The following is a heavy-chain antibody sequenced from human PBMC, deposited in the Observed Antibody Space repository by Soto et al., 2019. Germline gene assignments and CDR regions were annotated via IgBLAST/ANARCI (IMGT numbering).Heavy chain of an antibody. CDR2: VSSDGSST. Sequence: EVQLVESGGGLVQPGESLRLSCAASGFAFCSYWMHWIRQAPGKGLVWVARVSSDGSSTVYANSVTGRLTISRDNAKNTLYLQMNSLSDEDTAVYYCARGLPNFSSFDSWGQGTLVTVSS. CDR1: GFAFCSYW. J-gene: IGHJ4*02. D-gene: IGHD5-12*01. CDR3: ARGLPNFSSFDS. V-gene: IGHV3-74*01.